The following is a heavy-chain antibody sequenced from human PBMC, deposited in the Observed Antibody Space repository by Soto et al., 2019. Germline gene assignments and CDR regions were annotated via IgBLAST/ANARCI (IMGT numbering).Heavy chain of an antibody. CDR3: ARRGLTGGTYDNFFGLDA. CDR1: GYTFSGYG. V-gene: IGHV1-18*01. J-gene: IGHJ6*02. D-gene: IGHD3-9*01. CDR2: ISGYNGKT. Sequence: ASVKVSCKASGYTFSGYGISWVRQAPGQGLEWMGYISGYNGKTNYAQKFQGRVTMTIDTSTSTAYMELTSLRSDDSAVYYCARRGLTGGTYDNFFGLDAWGQGTTVPVSS.